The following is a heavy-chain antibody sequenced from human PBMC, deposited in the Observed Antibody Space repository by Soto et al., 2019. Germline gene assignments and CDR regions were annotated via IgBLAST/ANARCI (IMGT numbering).Heavy chain of an antibody. CDR1: GGSFSGYY. Sequence: QVQLQQWGAGLLKPSETLSLTCAVYGGSFSGYYWSWIRQPPGQGLEWMGEINHSGGTNYNPSLKSRVTISVDTSKNQCSLQLISVTAADTAVYYCARGPRCVGPTHHYYYDYMDVWGKGTTVTVSS. V-gene: IGHV4-34*01. J-gene: IGHJ6*03. D-gene: IGHD2-8*01. CDR2: INHSGGT. CDR3: ARGPRCVGPTHHYYYDYMDV.